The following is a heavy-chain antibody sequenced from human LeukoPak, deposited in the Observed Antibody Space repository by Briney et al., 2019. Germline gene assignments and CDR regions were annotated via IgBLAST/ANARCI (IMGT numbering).Heavy chain of an antibody. J-gene: IGHJ4*02. CDR2: ISSNGGST. CDR1: GLTFSSHW. V-gene: IGHV3-64D*06. CDR3: VKQSIVGATTAPFDY. Sequence: GGSLRLSCAASGLTFSSHWMHWVRQAPGKGLEYVSAISSNGGSTYYADSVKGRFTISRDNSKNTLYLQMSSLRAEDTAVYYCVKQSIVGATTAPFDYWGQGTLVTVSS. D-gene: IGHD1-26*01.